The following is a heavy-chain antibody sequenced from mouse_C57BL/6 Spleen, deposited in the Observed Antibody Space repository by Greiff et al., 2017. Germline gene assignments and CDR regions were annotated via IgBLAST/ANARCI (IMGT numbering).Heavy chain of an antibody. Sequence: EVKLVESGGGLVQPGGSLSLSCAASGFTFTDYYMSWVRQPPGKALEWLGFIRNKANGYTTEYSAPVKGRFTISRDKSQSILYLQMNSLRAEDSATYYCARYQTLLRFDYWGQGTTLTVSS. V-gene: IGHV7-3*01. CDR2: IRNKANGYTT. J-gene: IGHJ2*01. D-gene: IGHD1-2*01. CDR3: ARYQTLLRFDY. CDR1: GFTFTDYY.